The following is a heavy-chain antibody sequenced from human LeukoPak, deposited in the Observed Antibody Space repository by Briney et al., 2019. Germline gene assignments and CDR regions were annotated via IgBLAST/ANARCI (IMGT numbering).Heavy chain of an antibody. Sequence: HPGGSLRLSCAASGFTFSSYAMSWVRQAPGKGLEWVSAISGSGGSTYYADSVKGRFTISRDNSKNTLYLQMNSLRAEDTAVYYCAKVSITMVRGVITQNDYWGQGTLVTVSS. CDR1: GFTFSSYA. CDR2: ISGSGGST. D-gene: IGHD3-10*01. CDR3: AKVSITMVRGVITQNDY. J-gene: IGHJ4*02. V-gene: IGHV3-23*01.